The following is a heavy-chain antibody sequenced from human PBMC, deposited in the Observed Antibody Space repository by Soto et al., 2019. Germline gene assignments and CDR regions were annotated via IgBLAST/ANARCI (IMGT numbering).Heavy chain of an antibody. CDR1: GFTVTSNY. Sequence: GGSLSLSCAASGFTVTSNYVSWVRQAPGKGPEWVSVIYSGGSTYYADSVRVRFTISRDNSKNTLHLQMNSLRAEDTAMYYCAIYYDSSGYPPGALDNWGQGP. J-gene: IGHJ4*02. CDR2: IYSGGST. V-gene: IGHV3-53*01. D-gene: IGHD3-22*01. CDR3: AIYYDSSGYPPGALDN.